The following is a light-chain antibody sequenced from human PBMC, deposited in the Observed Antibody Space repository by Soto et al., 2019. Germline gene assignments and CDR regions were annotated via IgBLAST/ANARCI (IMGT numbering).Light chain of an antibody. J-gene: IGLJ1*01. CDR2: TDN. CDR3: VTWDESLNSRV. Sequence: QSVLTQPPSVSGTPGQRVTISCSGSSSNIGGNTVNWYQHLPGTAPKVLIYTDNQRPSGVPDRFSGSKSGTSASLAISGLQSEDEADYYCVTWDESLNSRVFXTGIKGTVL. V-gene: IGLV1-44*01. CDR1: SSNIGGNT.